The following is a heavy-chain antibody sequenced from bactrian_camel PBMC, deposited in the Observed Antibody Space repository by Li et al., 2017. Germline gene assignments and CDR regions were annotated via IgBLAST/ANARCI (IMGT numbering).Heavy chain of an antibody. CDR2: IATGSGNT. CDR1: GYTYNRNC. J-gene: IGHJ6*01. D-gene: IGHD2*01. V-gene: IGHV3S1*01. Sequence: HVKLVESGGGSVQPGESLRLSCAASGYTYNRNCMAWFRQAPGKEREGVARIATGSGNTYYADSVKGRFTISQDNAKNTVYLQMNSLKPEDTAMYYCAARGPYCYTKLSVADFTYWGRGTQVTVS. CDR3: AARGPYCYTKLSVADFTY.